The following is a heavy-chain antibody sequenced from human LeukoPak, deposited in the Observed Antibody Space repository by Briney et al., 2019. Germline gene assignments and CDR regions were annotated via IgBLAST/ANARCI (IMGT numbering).Heavy chain of an antibody. J-gene: IGHJ5*02. CDR3: ARSSIAARSNWFDP. Sequence: SETLSLTCAVYGGSFSGYYWSWIRQPPGKGLEWIGYIYYSGSTNYNPSLKSRVTISVDTSKNQFSLKLSSVTAADTAVYYCARSSIAARSNWFDPWGQGTLVTVSS. V-gene: IGHV4-59*01. D-gene: IGHD6-6*01. CDR2: IYYSGST. CDR1: GGSFSGYY.